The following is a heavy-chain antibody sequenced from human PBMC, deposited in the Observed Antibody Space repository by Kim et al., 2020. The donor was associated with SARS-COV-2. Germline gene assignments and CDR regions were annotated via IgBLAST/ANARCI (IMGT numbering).Heavy chain of an antibody. J-gene: IGHJ5*02. CDR3: ARDPYDFWSGPGNWFDP. Sequence: VKGRFTISRDNATNTLYLQMTSLSAEDTAVYYCARDPYDFWSGPGNWFDPWGQGTLVTVSS. V-gene: IGHV3-11*05. D-gene: IGHD3-3*01.